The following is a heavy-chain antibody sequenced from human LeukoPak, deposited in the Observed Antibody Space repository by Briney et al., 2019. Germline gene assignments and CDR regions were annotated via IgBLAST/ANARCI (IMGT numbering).Heavy chain of an antibody. Sequence: PGGSLRLSCAASGFTFSDFWMHWVRQAPGKGLVWVSRINSGGTVTNYADSVKGRLTISRDNAKNTLYLQMNSLRAEDTAVYYCARELDPDILTGAYGMDVWGQGTTVTVSS. CDR2: INSGGTVT. V-gene: IGHV3-74*01. CDR3: ARELDPDILTGAYGMDV. CDR1: GFTFSDFW. D-gene: IGHD3-9*01. J-gene: IGHJ6*02.